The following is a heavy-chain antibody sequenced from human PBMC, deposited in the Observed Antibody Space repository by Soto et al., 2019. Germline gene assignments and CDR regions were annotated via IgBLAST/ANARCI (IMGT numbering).Heavy chain of an antibody. CDR2: ISYDGSNK. Sequence: GGSLRLSCAASGFTFSSYAMHWVHQAPGKGLEWVAVISYDGSNKYYADSVKGRFTISRDNSKNTLYLQMNSLRAEDTAVYYCARDRDDFWSGYPYGMDVWGQGTTVTVS. CDR3: ARDRDDFWSGYPYGMDV. V-gene: IGHV3-30-3*01. CDR1: GFTFSSYA. J-gene: IGHJ6*02. D-gene: IGHD3-3*01.